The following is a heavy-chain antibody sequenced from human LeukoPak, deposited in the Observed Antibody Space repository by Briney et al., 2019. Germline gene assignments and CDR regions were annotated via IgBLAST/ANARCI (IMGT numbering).Heavy chain of an antibody. CDR2: IYYSGST. CDR1: GGSISSSNYY. Sequence: SETLSLTCTVSGGSISSSNYYWGWIRQPPGKGLEWIGNIYYSGSTYYNPSLKSRVTISVDTSKNQFSLKLTSVTAADTAVYYCARKYSGSGNYFFDYWGQGTLVTVSS. J-gene: IGHJ4*02. D-gene: IGHD3-10*01. V-gene: IGHV4-39*01. CDR3: ARKYSGSGNYFFDY.